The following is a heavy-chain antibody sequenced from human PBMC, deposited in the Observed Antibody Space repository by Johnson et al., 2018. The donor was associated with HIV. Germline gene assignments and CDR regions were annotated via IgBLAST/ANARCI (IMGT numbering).Heavy chain of an antibody. V-gene: IGHV3-66*02. CDR2: IYSGGST. CDR1: GFTVSSNY. D-gene: IGHD3-22*01. Sequence: VQLVESGGGLVQPGGSLRLSCAASGFTVSSNYMSWVRQAPGKGLEWVSVIYSGGSTYYADSVKGRFTIYREHSKNTLYLQMNSLRAEDTAVYYCAREYYYDSSGYYDEVSRAFDIWGQGTMVTVSS. CDR3: AREYYYDSSGYYDEVSRAFDI. J-gene: IGHJ3*02.